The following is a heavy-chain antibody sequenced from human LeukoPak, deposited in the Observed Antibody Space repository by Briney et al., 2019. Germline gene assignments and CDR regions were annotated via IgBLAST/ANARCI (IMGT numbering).Heavy chain of an antibody. V-gene: IGHV4-61*02. Sequence: SQTLSLTCTVSGGSIGSGSHYWSWIRQPAGKGLEWIGRIHSSGTTNYNPSLKSRVTISVDTSKNQFSLKLSSVTAADTAVYYCARVLSSGSYPPNYYYYYMDVWGKGTTVTVSS. D-gene: IGHD3-10*01. CDR3: ARVLSSGSYPPNYYYYYMDV. J-gene: IGHJ6*03. CDR2: IHSSGTT. CDR1: GGSIGSGSHY.